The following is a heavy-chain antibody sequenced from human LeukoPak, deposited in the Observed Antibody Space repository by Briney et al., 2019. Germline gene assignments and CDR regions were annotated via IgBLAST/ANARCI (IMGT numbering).Heavy chain of an antibody. J-gene: IGHJ3*02. CDR2: INHSGST. V-gene: IGHV4-34*01. Sequence: PSETLSLACAVYGGSFSGYYWSWIRQPPGKGLEWIGEINHSGSTNYNPSLKSRVTISVDTSKNQFSLKLSSVTAADTAVYYCAREYDFWSGYPRSDAFDIWGQGTMVTVSS. D-gene: IGHD3-3*01. CDR1: GGSFSGYY. CDR3: AREYDFWSGYPRSDAFDI.